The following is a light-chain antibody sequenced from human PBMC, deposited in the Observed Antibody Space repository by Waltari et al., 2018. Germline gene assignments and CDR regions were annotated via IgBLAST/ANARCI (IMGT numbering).Light chain of an antibody. CDR2: QDL. Sequence: SYELTQPPSVSVSPGQTVSIPFSGDRLGDKFACWYQQKAGQSPILVIYQDLKRPSGIPERFSGSRSGNTATLTIRGTHVMDEADYYCQAWDATTGMLFGGGTQVTVL. J-gene: IGLJ2*01. CDR1: RLGDKF. V-gene: IGLV3-1*01. CDR3: QAWDATTGML.